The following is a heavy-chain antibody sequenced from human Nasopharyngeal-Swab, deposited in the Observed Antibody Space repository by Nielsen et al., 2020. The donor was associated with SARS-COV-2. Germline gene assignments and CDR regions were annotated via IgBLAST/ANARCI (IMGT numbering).Heavy chain of an antibody. D-gene: IGHD5-24*01. V-gene: IGHV7-4-1*02. J-gene: IGHJ4*02. CDR2: ININTGNP. CDR1: GYTFYNYA. CDR3: ARDLEMTTVEAFDY. Sequence: ASVKVSCKASGYTFYNYAINWVRQAPGQGLEWMGWININTGNPRYARDFAGRIVFSFDTSVSTSYLQITSLRADDTAIYYCARDLEMTTVEAFDYWGQGTLVAVSS.